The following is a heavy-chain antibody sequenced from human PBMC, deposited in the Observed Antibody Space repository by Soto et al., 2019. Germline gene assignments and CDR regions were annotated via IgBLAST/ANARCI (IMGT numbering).Heavy chain of an antibody. CDR1: GYTFTSYD. J-gene: IGHJ6*02. D-gene: IGHD4-4*01. CDR2: MNPNSGNT. CDR3: ARGSSRNYDPFGYGMDV. V-gene: IGHV1-8*01. Sequence: QVQLVQSGAEVKKPGASVKVSCKASGYTFTSYDINWVRQATGQGLEWMGWMNPNSGNTGNAQQVQGRVPMTRNTSISTAYMELSSLRAEDMAVYYCARGSSRNYDPFGYGMDVWGQGTTVTVSS.